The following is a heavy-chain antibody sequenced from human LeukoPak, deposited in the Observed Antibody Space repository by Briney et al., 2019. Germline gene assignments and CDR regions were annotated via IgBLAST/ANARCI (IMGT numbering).Heavy chain of an antibody. V-gene: IGHV1-46*01. CDR1: GYTFTSYY. CDR3: AGYRRQTSSGWYCIDY. J-gene: IGHJ4*02. Sequence: ASVKVSCKASGYTFTSYYMHWVRQAPGQGLEWMGIINPSGGSTSYAQKFQGRVTMTRDTSTSTVYMELSSLRSEDTAVYYCAGYRRQTSSGWYCIDYWGQGTLVTVSS. D-gene: IGHD6-19*01. CDR2: INPSGGST.